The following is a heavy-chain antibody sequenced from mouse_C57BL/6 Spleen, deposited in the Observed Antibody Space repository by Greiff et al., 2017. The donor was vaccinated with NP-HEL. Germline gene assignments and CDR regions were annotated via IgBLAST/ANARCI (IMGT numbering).Heavy chain of an antibody. CDR1: GYAFSSSW. D-gene: IGHD1-1*01. CDR3: ARDGGSSYVRAFAY. Sequence: VQLQQSGPELVKPGASVKISCKASGYAFSSSWMNWVKQRPGKGLEWIGRIYPGDGDTNYNGKFKGKATLTADKSSSTAYMQLSSLTSEDSAVYFCARDGGSSYVRAFAYWGQGTLVTVSA. V-gene: IGHV1-82*01. J-gene: IGHJ3*01. CDR2: IYPGDGDT.